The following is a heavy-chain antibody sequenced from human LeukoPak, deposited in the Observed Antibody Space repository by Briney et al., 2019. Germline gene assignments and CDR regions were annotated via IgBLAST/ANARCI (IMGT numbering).Heavy chain of an antibody. J-gene: IGHJ4*02. Sequence: PGGSLRLSCAAPGFTFSTYWMSWVRQAPGKGLEWVANIKKDGTEKYYVDSVKGRFTISRDNAKNSLYLQMNSLRAEDTAVYYCTRDVGAAGYWGQGTLVTVSS. D-gene: IGHD6-13*01. V-gene: IGHV3-7*05. CDR2: IKKDGTEK. CDR3: TRDVGAAGY. CDR1: GFTFSTYW.